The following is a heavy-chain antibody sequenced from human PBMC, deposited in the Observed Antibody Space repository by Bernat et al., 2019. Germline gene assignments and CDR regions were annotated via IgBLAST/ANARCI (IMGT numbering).Heavy chain of an antibody. CDR2: IKPDGSEM. CDR1: GFNINSYW. J-gene: IGHJ6*02. CDR3: ARDRRVYGMDV. V-gene: IGHV3-7*03. Sequence: EVQVVESGGGLVKPGGSLRLSCAASGFNINSYWTTWVRQAPGKGLEWVANIKPDGSEMFYVDSVKGRFTISRDNSKNSLYLQMNGLRAEDTAVYYCARDRRVYGMDVWGQGTTVTVSS.